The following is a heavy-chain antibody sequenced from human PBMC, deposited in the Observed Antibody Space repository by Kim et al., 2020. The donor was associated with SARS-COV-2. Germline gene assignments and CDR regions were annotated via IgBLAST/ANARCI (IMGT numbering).Heavy chain of an antibody. CDR1: GFTFGDYY. Sequence: GGSLRLSCAASGFTFGDYYMSWIRQAPGKGLEWISYISSSIDYTKYADSVKGRFTISRDNPKNSLYLQMNSLRVEDTAVYYCARVSRGDSSWYWFDFWG. J-gene: IGHJ5*01. CDR2: ISSSIDYT. CDR3: ARVSRGDSSWYWFDF. D-gene: IGHD6-13*01. V-gene: IGHV3-11*05.